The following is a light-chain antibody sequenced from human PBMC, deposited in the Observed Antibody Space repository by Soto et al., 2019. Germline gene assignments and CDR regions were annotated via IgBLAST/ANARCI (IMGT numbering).Light chain of an antibody. CDR2: EVS. V-gene: IGLV2-14*01. CDR1: SSDVGGYNY. CDR3: SSYTGSSTPV. J-gene: IGLJ3*02. Sequence: QSALTQPASVSGSPGQSITISCTGTSSDVGGYNYVSWYQHHPGKAPKLMIYEVSNRPSGVSNRFSGSKSGNTASLTISGXQAEDEADYYCSSYTGSSTPVFGGGTKLTVL.